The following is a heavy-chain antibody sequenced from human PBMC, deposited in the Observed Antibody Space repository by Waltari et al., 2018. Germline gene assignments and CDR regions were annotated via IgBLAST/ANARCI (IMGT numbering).Heavy chain of an antibody. CDR2: ISSSSSYI. CDR1: GFTFSSYS. Sequence: EVQLVESGGGLVKPGGSLRLSCAASGFTFSSYSMNWVRQAPGKGLEWVSSISSSSSYIYYADSVKGRFTISRDNAKNSLYLQMNSLRAEDTAVYYCARDLPPRIAARHQMVWGQGTLVTVSS. CDR3: ARDLPPRIAARHQMV. D-gene: IGHD6-6*01. V-gene: IGHV3-21*04. J-gene: IGHJ4*02.